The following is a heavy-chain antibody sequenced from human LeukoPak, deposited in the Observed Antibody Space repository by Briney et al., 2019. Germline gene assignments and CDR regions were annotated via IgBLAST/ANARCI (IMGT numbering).Heavy chain of an antibody. CDR3: ARGAIAVAGTEWFDP. V-gene: IGHV4-30-4*01. J-gene: IGHJ5*02. D-gene: IGHD6-19*01. Sequence: SETLSLTCTVSGGSISSGDYCCSWIRQPPGKGLECIGYTYYSGSTYYNPSLKSRVTISVDTSKNQFSLKLSSVTAADTAVYYCARGAIAVAGTEWFDPWGQGTLVTVSS. CDR2: TYYSGST. CDR1: GGSISSGDYC.